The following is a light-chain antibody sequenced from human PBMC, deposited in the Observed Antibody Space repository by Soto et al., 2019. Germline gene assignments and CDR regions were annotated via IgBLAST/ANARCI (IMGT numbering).Light chain of an antibody. V-gene: IGKV1-5*03. CDR1: QTISSW. CDR3: QHYISYSEA. Sequence: DIQMTQSPSTLSVSVGDRVTITCRASQTISSWLAWYQQKPGKAPKLLIYKASTLKSGVPSRFSGSGSGTEFTLTISSLKTDDFATYYCQHYISYSEAFGKGTKVELK. J-gene: IGKJ1*01. CDR2: KAS.